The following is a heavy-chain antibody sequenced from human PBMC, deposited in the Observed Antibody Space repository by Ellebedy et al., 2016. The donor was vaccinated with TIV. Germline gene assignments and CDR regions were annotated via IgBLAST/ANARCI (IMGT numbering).Heavy chain of an antibody. Sequence: MPSETLSLTCAVSGGSISSSNWWSWVRQPPGKGLEWIGEIYHIGSTNYNPSLKSRVTISVDTSKNQFSLKLSSVTAADTAVYYCARLGTARGGFDYWGQGTLVTVSS. V-gene: IGHV4-4*02. CDR2: IYHIGST. CDR1: GGSISSSNW. D-gene: IGHD1-1*01. J-gene: IGHJ4*02. CDR3: ARLGTARGGFDY.